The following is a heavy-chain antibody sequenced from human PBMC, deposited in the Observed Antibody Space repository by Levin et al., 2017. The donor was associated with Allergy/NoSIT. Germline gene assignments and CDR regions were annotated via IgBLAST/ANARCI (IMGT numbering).Heavy chain of an antibody. Sequence: SETLSLTCTVSGGSISSSNYYWGWIRQPPGTGLEWIGSIYYSGSTYYNPSLKSRVTISVDTSKNQFSLKLSSVTAADTAVYYCARTSGHLDYWGQGTLVTVSS. J-gene: IGHJ4*02. CDR3: ARTSGHLDY. V-gene: IGHV4-39*01. CDR2: IYYSGST. CDR1: GGSISSSNYY. D-gene: IGHD5-12*01.